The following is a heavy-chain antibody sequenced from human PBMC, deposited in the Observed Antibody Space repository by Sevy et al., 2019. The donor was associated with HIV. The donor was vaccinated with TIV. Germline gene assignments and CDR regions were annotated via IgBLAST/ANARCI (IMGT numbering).Heavy chain of an antibody. V-gene: IGHV6-1*01. CDR1: GDSVSSNSAA. CDR2: TYYRSKWYN. Sequence: SQTLSLTCAISGDSVSSNSAAWNWIRQSSSRGLEWLGRTYYRSKWYNDYAVSVKSRITINPDTSKNQFSLQLNSVTPGDTAGYYFARARGGSEFDPWGQGTLVTVSS. CDR3: ARARGGSEFDP. J-gene: IGHJ5*02. D-gene: IGHD6-25*01.